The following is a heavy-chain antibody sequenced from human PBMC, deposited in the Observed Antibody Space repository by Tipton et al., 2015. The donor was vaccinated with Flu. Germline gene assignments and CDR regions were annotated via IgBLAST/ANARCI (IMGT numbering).Heavy chain of an antibody. CDR2: ISRSGDV. Sequence: TLSLTCSASGDSLRSFYWSWIRQPAGRGLEWIGRISRSGDVAYNPSLSGRVTMSVDTSKNQFSLRLTSVTAADTGVYFCAREGKWYALDSWGQGTLVTVSS. D-gene: IGHD2-15*01. CDR3: AREGKWYALDS. V-gene: IGHV4-4*07. J-gene: IGHJ4*02. CDR1: GDSLRSFY.